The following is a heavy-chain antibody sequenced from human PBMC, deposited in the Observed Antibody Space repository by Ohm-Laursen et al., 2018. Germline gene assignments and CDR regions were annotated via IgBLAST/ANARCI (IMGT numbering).Heavy chain of an antibody. CDR3: AKDARNYVWGSFGS. V-gene: IGHV3-23*01. Sequence: LSLTCAASGFTFSSYAMTWVRQAPGKGLEWVSAISGTGGSAFYADSVKGRFTISRDNSKNTLYLQMNSLRAEDTAVYYCAKDARNYVWGSFGSWGQGTLVTVSS. CDR1: GFTFSSYA. D-gene: IGHD3-16*01. CDR2: ISGTGGSA. J-gene: IGHJ4*02.